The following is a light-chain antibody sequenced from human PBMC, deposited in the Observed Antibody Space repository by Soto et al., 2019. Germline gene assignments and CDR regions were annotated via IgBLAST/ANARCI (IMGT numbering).Light chain of an antibody. CDR1: QSISRY. V-gene: IGKV3-20*01. CDR3: QQYGYSAT. Sequence: IVLTQSPGTLSLSPGERTTLSCRASQSISRYLAWYQQKPGQGPRLLIYGASIRATGIPDRFGGSGSGTDFTLTISRLEPEDFAVYCCQQYGYSATFGGGTKVDIK. CDR2: GAS. J-gene: IGKJ4*01.